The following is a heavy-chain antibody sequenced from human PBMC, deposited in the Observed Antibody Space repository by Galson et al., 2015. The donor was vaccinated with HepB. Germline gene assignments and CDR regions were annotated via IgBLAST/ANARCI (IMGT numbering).Heavy chain of an antibody. D-gene: IGHD3-22*01. CDR3: ARDGPQPDYYYDSSGSGIELFDY. Sequence: SLRLSCAASGFTFSSYGMHWVRQAPGKGLEWVAVIWYDGSNKYYADSVKGRFTISRDNSKNTLYLQMNSLRAEDTAVYYCARDGPQPDYYYDSSGSGIELFDYWSQGTLVTVSS. CDR2: IWYDGSNK. CDR1: GFTFSSYG. J-gene: IGHJ4*02. V-gene: IGHV3-33*01.